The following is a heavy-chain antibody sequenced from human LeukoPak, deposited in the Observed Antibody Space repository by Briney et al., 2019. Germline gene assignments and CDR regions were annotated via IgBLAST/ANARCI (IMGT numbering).Heavy chain of an antibody. J-gene: IGHJ1*01. D-gene: IGHD1-14*01. CDR2: IKHDGSEE. V-gene: IGHV3-7*01. CDR1: GFTFSSFW. CDR3: ARDRYFQY. Sequence: PGGSLTLSCVASGFTFSSFWMSWVRQAPGKGLEWVANIKHDGSEEHYVDSVEGRFSISRDKAKNSLYLQMNSLRAEDTAVYYCARDRYFQYWGQGSLVIVSS.